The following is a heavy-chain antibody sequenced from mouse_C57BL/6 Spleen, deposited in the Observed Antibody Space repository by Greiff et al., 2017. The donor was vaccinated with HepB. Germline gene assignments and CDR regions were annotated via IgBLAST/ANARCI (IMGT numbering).Heavy chain of an antibody. CDR3: ARSGEGYLDY. CDR2: INPSSGYT. V-gene: IGHV1-4*01. CDR1: GYTFTSYT. Sequence: VQLQQSGAELARPGASVKMSCKASGYTFTSYTMHWVKQRPGQGLEWIGYINPSSGYTKYNQKFKDKATLTADKSSSTAYMKLSSLTSEDSAVYYCARSGEGYLDYWGQGTTLTVSS. J-gene: IGHJ2*01.